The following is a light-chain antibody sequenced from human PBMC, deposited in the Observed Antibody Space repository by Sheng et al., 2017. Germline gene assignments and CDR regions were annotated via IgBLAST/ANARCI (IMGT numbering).Light chain of an antibody. CDR2: KDT. CDR3: QSADSSGTYKV. V-gene: IGLV3-25*03. Sequence: SYDLTQSPSVSVSPGQTARITCSGDALPKQYSYWYQQKPGQAPXMVIYKDTERPSRIPERFSGSSSGTTVTLTISGVQAEDEADYYCQSADSSGTYKVFGGGTKVTVL. J-gene: IGLJ2*01. CDR1: ALPKQY.